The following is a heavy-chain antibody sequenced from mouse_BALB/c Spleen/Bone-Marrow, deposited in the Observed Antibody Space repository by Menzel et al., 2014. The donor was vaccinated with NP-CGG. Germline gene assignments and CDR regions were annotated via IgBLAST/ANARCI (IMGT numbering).Heavy chain of an antibody. V-gene: IGHV14-3*02. CDR3: ATYYYGYYFDY. CDR1: GFNIKDTY. Sequence: EVQLQQSGAELVKPGASVKLSCTASGFNIKDTYMHWVKQRPEQGLEWIGRIDPANGNTKYDPKFQGKATITADTSSNTAYLQLSSLTSEDTAVYYCATYYYGYYFDYWGQGITLTVSS. D-gene: IGHD1-2*01. CDR2: IDPANGNT. J-gene: IGHJ2*01.